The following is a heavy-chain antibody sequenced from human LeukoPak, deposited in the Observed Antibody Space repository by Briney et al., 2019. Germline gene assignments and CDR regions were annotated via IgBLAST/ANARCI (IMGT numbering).Heavy chain of an antibody. Sequence: SETLSLTCAVSGVSLSSYSWSWIRRPPGKGLEWIAYIYYSGSTNYNPSLKSPVTISLDTSKNQFSLKLSSATAADTAVYYCARKAFGYSSSWYSFDPWSQGTLLTVPS. D-gene: IGHD6-13*01. V-gene: IGHV4-59*01. CDR2: IYYSGST. CDR1: GVSLSSYS. J-gene: IGHJ5*02. CDR3: ARKAFGYSSSWYSFDP.